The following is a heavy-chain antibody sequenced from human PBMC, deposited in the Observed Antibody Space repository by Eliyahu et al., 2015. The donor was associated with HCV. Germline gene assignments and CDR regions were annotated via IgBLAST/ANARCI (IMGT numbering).Heavy chain of an antibody. V-gene: IGHV6-1*01. CDR2: TYYRSKWYN. Sequence: QVQLQQSGPGLVKPSQTLSLTCAISGDSVPSSSAAWNWIRQSPSRGLEWLGRTYYRSKWYNDYAVSVKSRITINLDTSENQFSLQLNSVTPEDTAVYYCARELIADSRRNFDYWGQGTLVTVSS. D-gene: IGHD2-15*01. CDR1: GDSVPSSSAA. J-gene: IGHJ4*02. CDR3: ARELIADSRRNFDY.